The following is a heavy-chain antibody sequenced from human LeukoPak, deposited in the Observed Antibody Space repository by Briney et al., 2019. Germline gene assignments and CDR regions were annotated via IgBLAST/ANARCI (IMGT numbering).Heavy chain of an antibody. CDR1: GGSISSSTYY. Sequence: SETLSLTCTVSGGSISSSTYYWGWIRQPPGKGLEWIASIYYSGSTYYNPSLKSRVTISVDTSKNQFSLKLSSVTAADTAVYYCARKLYYGDHEYWFDPWGQGTLVTVSS. CDR2: IYYSGST. J-gene: IGHJ5*02. V-gene: IGHV4-39*07. CDR3: ARKLYYGDHEYWFDP. D-gene: IGHD4-17*01.